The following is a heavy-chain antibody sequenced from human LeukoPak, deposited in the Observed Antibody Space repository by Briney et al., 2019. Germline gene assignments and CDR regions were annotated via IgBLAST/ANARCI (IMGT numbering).Heavy chain of an antibody. V-gene: IGHV3-9*03. CDR2: ISWTGRII. D-gene: IGHD7-27*01. CDR1: GFTFSSYA. CDR3: VKDFGKTGDEDYFDG. J-gene: IGHJ4*02. Sequence: PGGSLRLSCAASGFTFSSYAMHWVRQVPGKGLAWVAGISWTGRIIGYADSVKGRFIISRDNANTSLHLQMNSLRAEDMAFYFCVKDFGKTGDEDYFDGWGQGTLVTVSS.